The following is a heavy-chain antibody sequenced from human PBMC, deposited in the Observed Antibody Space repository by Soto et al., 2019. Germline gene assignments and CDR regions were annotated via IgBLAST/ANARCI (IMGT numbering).Heavy chain of an antibody. D-gene: IGHD2-15*01. Sequence: KGLEWVAVISYDGSNKYYADSVKGRFTISRDNSKNTLYLQMNSLRAEDTAMYFFFQAEDGIRDTVPVSAFLLNRSSDL. CDR3: FQAEDGIRDTVPVSAFLLNRSSDL. J-gene: IGHJ2*01. CDR2: ISYDGSNK. V-gene: IGHV3-30-3*01.